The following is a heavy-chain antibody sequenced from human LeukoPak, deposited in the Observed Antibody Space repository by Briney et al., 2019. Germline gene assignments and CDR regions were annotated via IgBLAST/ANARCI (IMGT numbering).Heavy chain of an antibody. CDR2: INHSGST. V-gene: IGHV4-34*01. Sequence: SETLSLTCAVYGGSFSGYYWSWIRQPPGKGLEWIGEINHSGSTNYNPSLKSRVTISVDTSKNQFSLKLSSVTAADTAVYYCARDQPSHYYDSSGYPNMDVWGKGTTVTVSS. J-gene: IGHJ6*03. CDR1: GGSFSGYY. D-gene: IGHD3-22*01. CDR3: ARDQPSHYYDSSGYPNMDV.